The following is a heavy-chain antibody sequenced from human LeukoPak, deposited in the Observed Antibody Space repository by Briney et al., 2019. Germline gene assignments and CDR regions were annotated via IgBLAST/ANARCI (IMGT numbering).Heavy chain of an antibody. J-gene: IGHJ5*02. CDR3: TRGPNYYGSGRSWFDP. V-gene: IGHV1-2*02. Sequence: ASVKVSCKASGYTFSDYYMHWVRQAPRQGLEWMGWINPKSGDTNYVQKFQGRVTVTRDTSISTVYMELSRLRSDDTAVYYCTRGPNYYGSGRSWFDPWGQGTLVTVSS. CDR2: INPKSGDT. CDR1: GYTFSDYY. D-gene: IGHD3-10*01.